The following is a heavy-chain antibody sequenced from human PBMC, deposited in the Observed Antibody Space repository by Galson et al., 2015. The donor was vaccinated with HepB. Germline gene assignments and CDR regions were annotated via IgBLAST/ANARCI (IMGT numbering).Heavy chain of an antibody. CDR3: YVGYYFSP. D-gene: IGHD2/OR15-2a*01. Sequence: SLRLSCAASGITFTNFWLTWVRQAPGKGLEWVASIKKDGTQRNYVDSVKGRFTISRDNAKQSLYLQMDGLRAEDTAIYYCYVGYYFSPWGHALLVTGSS. J-gene: IGHJ5*02. CDR1: GITFTNFW. CDR2: IKKDGTQR. V-gene: IGHV3-7*01.